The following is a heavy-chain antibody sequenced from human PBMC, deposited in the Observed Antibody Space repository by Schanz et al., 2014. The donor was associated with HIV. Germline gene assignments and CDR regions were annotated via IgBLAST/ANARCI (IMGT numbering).Heavy chain of an antibody. CDR3: AKNGDYAFYYFDY. J-gene: IGHJ4*02. V-gene: IGHV3-30-3*01. Sequence: QVQLVESGGGVVQPGRSLRLSCTASGFTFSSYAIHWVRQAPGKGLEWVAIISYDGSIKKYADSVKARFTISRDNSKNTLYLQMNSLRVEDTAVYYCAKNGDYAFYYFDYGGQGTLDTDSP. CDR1: GFTFSSYA. CDR2: ISYDGSIK. D-gene: IGHD4-17*01.